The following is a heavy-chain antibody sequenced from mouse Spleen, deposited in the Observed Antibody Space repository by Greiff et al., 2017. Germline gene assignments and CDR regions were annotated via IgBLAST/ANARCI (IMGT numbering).Heavy chain of an antibody. CDR3: ARSARTGTFRYFDY. CDR1: GYTFTSYW. D-gene: IGHD4-1*01. Sequence: QVQLKQPGAELVMPGASVKLSCKASGYTFTSYWMHWVKQRPGQGLEWIGEIDPSDSYTNYNQKFKGKATLTVDKSSSTAYMQLSSLTSEDSAVYYCARSARTGTFRYFDYWGQGTTLTVSS. V-gene: IGHV1-69*01. CDR2: IDPSDSYT. J-gene: IGHJ2*01.